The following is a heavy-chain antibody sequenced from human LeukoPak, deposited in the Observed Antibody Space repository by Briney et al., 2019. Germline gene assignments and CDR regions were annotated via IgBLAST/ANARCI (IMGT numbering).Heavy chain of an antibody. V-gene: IGHV4-59*01. J-gene: IGHJ2*01. CDR2: IYYSGST. CDR1: GVSISSYY. Sequence: SETLSLTRTVSGVSISSYYWSWIRQPPGKGLEWIGYIYYSGSTNYNPSLKSRVTISVDTSKNQFSLKLSSVTAADTAVYYCARAYYDFWSGYFSLDWYFDLWGRGTLVTVSS. CDR3: ARAYYDFWSGYFSLDWYFDL. D-gene: IGHD3-3*01.